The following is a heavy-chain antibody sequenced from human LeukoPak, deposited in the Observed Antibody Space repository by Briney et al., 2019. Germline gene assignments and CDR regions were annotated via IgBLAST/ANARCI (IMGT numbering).Heavy chain of an antibody. CDR1: GFTFSNYA. CDR2: IDGTTFRT. Sequence: GGSLRLSCAGSGFTFSNYAMHWVRQAPRKGLECVSTIDGTTFRTHYAESVMSRFSISRDNSKNTLYLQMNSLRAEDTAVYFCTTWVGAHFDFWGQGTLVTVSS. CDR3: TTWVGAHFDF. J-gene: IGHJ4*02. D-gene: IGHD1-26*01. V-gene: IGHV3-23*01.